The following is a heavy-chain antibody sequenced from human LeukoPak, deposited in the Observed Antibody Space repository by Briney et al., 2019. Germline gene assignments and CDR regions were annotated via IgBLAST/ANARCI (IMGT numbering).Heavy chain of an antibody. CDR1: GFTFTNYW. J-gene: IGHJ5*02. CDR3: AREDCSGGSCYSGCWFDP. V-gene: IGHV3-74*01. CDR2: INSDGSST. Sequence: GGSLRLSCATSGFTFTNYWMHWVRQAPGKGLVWVSRINSDGSSTSYADSVKGRFTISRDNAKNTLYLQMNSLRAEDTAVYYCAREDCSGGSCYSGCWFDPWGQGTLVTVSS. D-gene: IGHD2-15*01.